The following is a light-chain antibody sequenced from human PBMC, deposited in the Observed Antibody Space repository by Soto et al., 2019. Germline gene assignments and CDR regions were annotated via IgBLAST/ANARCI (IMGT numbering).Light chain of an antibody. Sequence: EMIMTQSPATLSVSPGERATLSCRASQSVSSNLAWYQQRPGRAPRLLIYGASTRATGIPARFSGSGSGTEFTLTISSLQSEDCAIYYCQQYNKWPLFTFGPGTRVDFK. J-gene: IGKJ3*01. CDR1: QSVSSN. CDR2: GAS. CDR3: QQYNKWPLFT. V-gene: IGKV3-15*01.